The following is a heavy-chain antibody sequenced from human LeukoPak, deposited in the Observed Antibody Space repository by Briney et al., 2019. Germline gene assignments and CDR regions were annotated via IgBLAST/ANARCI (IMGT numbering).Heavy chain of an antibody. CDR2: ISPSGDIT. D-gene: IGHD3-10*01. J-gene: IGHJ4*02. V-gene: IGHV3-23*01. Sequence: AGGSLRLSCAASGFTFSNHGMNWVRQAPGKGLEWVSGISPSGDITYYADSVKGRFTISRDNSKNTLYLEVISLTAEDTAVYYCAKDDAWLRFGEWSQGPLVTVSS. CDR1: GFTFSNHG. CDR3: AKDDAWLRFGE.